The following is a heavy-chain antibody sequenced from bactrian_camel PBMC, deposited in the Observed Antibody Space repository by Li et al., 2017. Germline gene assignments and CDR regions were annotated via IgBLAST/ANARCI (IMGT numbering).Heavy chain of an antibody. CDR2: ISNVGAAT. CDR3: VYACQLIGSWCKDNY. V-gene: IGHV3S31*01. D-gene: IGHD6*01. CDR1: GFTFSSYA. J-gene: IGHJ4*01. Sequence: VQLVESGGGFVQPGVSLRLSCAASGFTFSSYAMSWVRQAPGKGLEWVSAISNVGAATFYADAVKGRFTISRDNANNTLYLQMDSLKSEDTALYYCVYACQLIGSWCKDNYWGQGTQVTVSS.